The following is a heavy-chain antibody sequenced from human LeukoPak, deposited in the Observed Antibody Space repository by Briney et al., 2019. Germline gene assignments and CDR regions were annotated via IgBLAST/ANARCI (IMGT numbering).Heavy chain of an antibody. CDR3: ARHVPHSHSSWTPGASYMDV. CDR1: GYSFTSYW. CDR2: IYPGNSDT. Sequence: GESLKISCKGSGYSFTSYWIVWVRRTPGKGLEWMGVIYPGNSDTRYSPSFQGQVTISADKSISTAYLQWSSLKASDTAMYYCARHVPHSHSSWTPGASYMDVWGKGTTVTVSS. J-gene: IGHJ6*03. D-gene: IGHD6-13*01. V-gene: IGHV5-51*01.